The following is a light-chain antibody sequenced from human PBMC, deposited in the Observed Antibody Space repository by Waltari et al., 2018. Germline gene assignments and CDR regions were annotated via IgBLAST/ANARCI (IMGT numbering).Light chain of an antibody. CDR1: SSNIGTNT. Sequence: QSVLTQPPSASGTPGQRVTISCSGSSSNIGTNTVNWYQQLPGPAPKLLISSTNQGPSGGPERFAGSKAGNSASLAISELQSEDEADYYCASWDDSLNALLFGGGTKLTVL. V-gene: IGLV1-44*01. CDR2: STN. J-gene: IGLJ2*01. CDR3: ASWDDSLNALL.